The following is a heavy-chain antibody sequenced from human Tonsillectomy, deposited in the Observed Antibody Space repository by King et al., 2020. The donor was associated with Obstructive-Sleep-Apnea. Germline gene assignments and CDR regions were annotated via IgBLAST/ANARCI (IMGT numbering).Heavy chain of an antibody. J-gene: IGHJ5*02. D-gene: IGHD3-22*01. CDR2: LFSNDEK. CDR1: GFSLSNARMG. CDR3: ARAYDSSGYYYVQAPWFDP. Sequence: TLKESGPVLVKPTETLTLTCTVSGFSLSNARMGVSWIRQPPGKALEWLAPLFSNDEKSYSTSLKSRLTISKDTSKSQVVLTMTNMDPVDTATYFCARAYDSSGYYYVQAPWFDPWGQGTLVTVSS. V-gene: IGHV2-26*01.